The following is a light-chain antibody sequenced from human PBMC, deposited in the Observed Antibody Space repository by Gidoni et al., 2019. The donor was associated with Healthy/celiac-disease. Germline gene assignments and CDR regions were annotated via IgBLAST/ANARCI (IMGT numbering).Light chain of an antibody. J-gene: IGLJ2*01. V-gene: IGLV3-19*01. CDR2: GKN. CDR3: NSRDSSGNHVV. Sequence: SSELTQDPAVSVALGQTVRITCQGDSLRSYYASWYQQQPGQAPVLVIYGKNNRPSGIPDRFSGSSSGNTASLTITGAQAEDEADYYCNSRDSSGNHVVFGGGTKVTVL. CDR1: SLRSYY.